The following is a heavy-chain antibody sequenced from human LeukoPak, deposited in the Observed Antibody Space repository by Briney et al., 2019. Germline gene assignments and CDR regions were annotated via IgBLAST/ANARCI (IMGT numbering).Heavy chain of an antibody. CDR1: GFTFSAYV. J-gene: IGHJ4*01. Sequence: PGGSLRLSCAASGFTFSAYVMHWVRQAPGKGLECVAVISNDGNDKYYGDSVKGRFSISRDNSKNTLYLQMSSLRSEDTAVYYCARDGGYTGGWTYGAGDYWGQGNLVTVSS. V-gene: IGHV3-30*04. CDR2: ISNDGNDK. CDR3: ARDGGYTGGWTYGAGDY. D-gene: IGHD2-8*02.